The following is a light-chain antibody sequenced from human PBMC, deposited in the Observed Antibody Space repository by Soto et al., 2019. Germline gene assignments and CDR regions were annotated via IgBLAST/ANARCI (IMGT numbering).Light chain of an antibody. V-gene: IGKV3-15*01. CDR3: QHYNNWPFT. J-gene: IGKJ2*01. CDR2: GAS. CDR1: QSVSSN. Sequence: EIVMTQSPATLSVSPGERATLSCRASQSVSSNLAWYQQKPGQAPTLLIYGASARATGIPARFSSSGSGTEFTLTISSLQSEDFAVYYCQHYNNWPFTFGQGTKVDIK.